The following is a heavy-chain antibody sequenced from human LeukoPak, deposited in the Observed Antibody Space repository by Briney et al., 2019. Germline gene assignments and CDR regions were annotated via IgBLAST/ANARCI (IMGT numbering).Heavy chain of an antibody. CDR1: GGSISSYY. CDR2: IYYSGST. D-gene: IGHD6-19*01. V-gene: IGHV4-59*01. J-gene: IGHJ4*02. Sequence: SETLSLTCSVSGGSISSYYWSWIRQPPGKGLEWIGYIYYSGSTNYNPSLKSRVTISVDTSKNQFSLKLSSVTAADTAVYYCARDQIRGWFYYWGQGILVTVSS. CDR3: ARDQIRGWFYY.